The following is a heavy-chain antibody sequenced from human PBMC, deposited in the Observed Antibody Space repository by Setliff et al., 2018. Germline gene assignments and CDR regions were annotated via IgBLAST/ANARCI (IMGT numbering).Heavy chain of an antibody. CDR3: VRRVAGKGWFDP. D-gene: IGHD2-15*01. J-gene: IGHJ5*02. Sequence: ASVKVSCKASGYTFTTYAINWVRQAPGQGLEWMGWVHGYTGDTNYAQNLQGRVTMTTDTSTSTVYMEIRSLRSDDTAIYYCVRRVAGKGWFDPWGQGTLVTVSS. CDR1: GYTFTTYA. V-gene: IGHV1-18*01. CDR2: VHGYTGDT.